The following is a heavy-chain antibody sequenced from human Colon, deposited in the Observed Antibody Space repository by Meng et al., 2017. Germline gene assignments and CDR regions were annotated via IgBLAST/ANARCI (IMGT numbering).Heavy chain of an antibody. J-gene: IGHJ4*02. V-gene: IGHV3-21*01. CDR3: ARERAGYYYDY. Sequence: ECRKISGASSGFTFSPYTMDWVRQAPGKGLEGVASIISSGNNIYYADSVKGRFTISRDNAKSSLYLQMNSLRDEDTAVYYCARERAGYYYDYWGQGTLVT. CDR2: IISSGNNI. D-gene: IGHD3-9*01. CDR1: GFTFSPYT.